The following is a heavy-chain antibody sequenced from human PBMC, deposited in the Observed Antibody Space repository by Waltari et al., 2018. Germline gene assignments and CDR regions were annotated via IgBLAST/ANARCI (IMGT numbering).Heavy chain of an antibody. V-gene: IGHV5-51*01. CDR3: ARRDCISSSCYDGWFDL. CDR1: GYRFPSYW. CDR2: VNPGDSET. Sequence: EVQLVQSGAEVRKPGESLRISCEGSGYRFPSYWIGWGRQMPGKGLEWMGIVNPGDSETRYSPSFRGQVTISADKSIFTAYLQWSSLKASDTAIYYCARRDCISSSCYDGWFDLWGRGTLVTVSS. J-gene: IGHJ5*02. D-gene: IGHD2-2*01.